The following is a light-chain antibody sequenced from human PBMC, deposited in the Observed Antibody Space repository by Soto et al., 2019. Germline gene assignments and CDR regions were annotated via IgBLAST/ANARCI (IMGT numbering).Light chain of an antibody. CDR2: DVS. CDR1: SSDVGGYNY. J-gene: IGLJ1*01. Sequence: QSALTQPRSESGSHGQSVTISCTGTSSDVGGYNYVSWYQQHPGKAPKLMIYDVSERPSGVPDRFSGSKSGNTASLTISGLQAEDEADYYCCSYAGSFYVFGTGTKLTVL. CDR3: CSYAGSFYV. V-gene: IGLV2-11*01.